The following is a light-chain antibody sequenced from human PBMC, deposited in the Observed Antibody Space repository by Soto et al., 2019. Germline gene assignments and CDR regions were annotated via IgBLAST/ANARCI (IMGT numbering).Light chain of an antibody. V-gene: IGLV2-8*01. CDR3: SSYAASNNLGV. Sequence: QSALTQPPSASGSPGQSVTISCIGTSSDVGGYNYVSWYQQHPGKAPKLMIYEVSKRPSGVPDRFSGSKSGNTASLTASGLQAEDEAGYYDSSYAASNNLGVYGGGTKVTVL. CDR1: SSDVGGYNY. J-gene: IGLJ2*01. CDR2: EVS.